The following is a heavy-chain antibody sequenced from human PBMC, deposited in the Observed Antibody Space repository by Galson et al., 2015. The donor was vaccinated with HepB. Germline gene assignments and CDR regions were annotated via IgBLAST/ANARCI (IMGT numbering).Heavy chain of an antibody. CDR3: AKDTSGSHYYYLDV. CDR1: GFTFSNAW. CDR2: ISWNSGTI. V-gene: IGHV3-9*01. D-gene: IGHD3-22*01. Sequence: SLRLSCAASGFTFSNAWVSWVRQAPGKGLEWVSGISWNSGTIGYADSVKGRFTISRDNANNSLYLQMDFLRPEDTALYYCAKDTSGSHYYYLDVWGKGTTVTVSS. J-gene: IGHJ6*03.